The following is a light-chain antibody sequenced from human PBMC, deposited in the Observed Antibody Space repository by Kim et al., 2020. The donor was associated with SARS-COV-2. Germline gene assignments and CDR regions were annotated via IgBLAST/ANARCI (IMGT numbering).Light chain of an antibody. CDR3: SAWDSSLSAWV. Sequence: QTATPTGPGTRNEDGKEGATWLQQHQGHPPKPLSARNNNRPSGISERFSASRSGDTASLTITGLQPEDEADYYCSAWDSSLSAWVFGGGTQLTVL. V-gene: IGLV10-54*01. CDR2: RNN. J-gene: IGLJ3*02. CDR1: RNEDGKEG.